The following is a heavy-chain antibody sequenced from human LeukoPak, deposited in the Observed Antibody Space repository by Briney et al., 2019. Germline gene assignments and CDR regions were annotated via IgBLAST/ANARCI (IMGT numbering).Heavy chain of an antibody. J-gene: IGHJ3*02. CDR3: ARRVGHSYGVTGAGAFDI. CDR2: VYYSGTT. CDR1: GGSVSTYY. V-gene: IGHV4-59*02. D-gene: IGHD4-17*01. Sequence: SETPSLTCTVSGGSVSTYYWSWIRQPPGKGLDWIGYVYYSGTTYSNPSLRSRVTISLDTSKNQFSLSLSSVTAADTAIYYCARRVGHSYGVTGAGAFDIWGLGTLVTVSA.